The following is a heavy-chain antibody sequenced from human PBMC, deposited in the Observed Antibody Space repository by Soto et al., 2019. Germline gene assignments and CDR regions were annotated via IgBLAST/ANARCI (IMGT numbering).Heavy chain of an antibody. J-gene: IGHJ4*02. CDR1: GFTFSSYG. Sequence: PGGSLRLSCAASGFTFSSYGMHWVRQAPGKGLEWVAVISYDGSNKYYADSVKGRFTISRDNSKNTLYLQMNSLRAEDTAVYYCAKDMKGYCSSTSCYAADYWGQGTLVTVSS. V-gene: IGHV3-30*18. CDR3: AKDMKGYCSSTSCYAADY. CDR2: ISYDGSNK. D-gene: IGHD2-2*01.